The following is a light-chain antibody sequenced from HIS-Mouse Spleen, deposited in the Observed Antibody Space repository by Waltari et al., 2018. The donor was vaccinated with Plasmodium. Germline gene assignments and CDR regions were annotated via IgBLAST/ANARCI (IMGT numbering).Light chain of an antibody. CDR1: QGIRND. V-gene: IGKV1-6*01. CDR2: AAS. J-gene: IGKJ2*01. Sequence: AIQMTPPPSSLPAPVGDRVTITCRASQGIRNDLGWYQQKPGKAPKLLIYAASSLQSGVPSRFSGSGSGTDFTLTISSLQPEDFATYYCLQDYNYPYTFGQGTKLEIK. CDR3: LQDYNYPYT.